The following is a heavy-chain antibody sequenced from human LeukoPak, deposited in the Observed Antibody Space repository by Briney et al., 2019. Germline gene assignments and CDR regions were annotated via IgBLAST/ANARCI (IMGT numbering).Heavy chain of an antibody. Sequence: PGGSLRLSCAASGFTFSSYWMYWVRQAPGKGPVWASSIKTDGRITNYADSVKGRFTISRDNAKNTVYLQMNSLRAEDTAVYYCVRDVIRRGQGTLVTVSS. V-gene: IGHV3-74*01. CDR1: GFTFSSYW. D-gene: IGHD2-21*01. CDR2: IKTDGRIT. CDR3: VRDVIR. J-gene: IGHJ4*02.